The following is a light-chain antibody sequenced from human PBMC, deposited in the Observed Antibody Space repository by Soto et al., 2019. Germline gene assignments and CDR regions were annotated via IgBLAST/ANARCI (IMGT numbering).Light chain of an antibody. V-gene: IGLV2-14*03. CDR2: DVS. CDR1: SSDVGGYNY. J-gene: IGLJ1*01. Sequence: QSVLTQPASASGSPGQSITISCTGNSSDVGGYNYVSWYQHHPGKAPKLMIYDVSNRPSGVSNRFSGSKSGNTATLTISGLQAEDEADYYCSSYTSSSTYVFGTGTKVTVL. CDR3: SSYTSSSTYV.